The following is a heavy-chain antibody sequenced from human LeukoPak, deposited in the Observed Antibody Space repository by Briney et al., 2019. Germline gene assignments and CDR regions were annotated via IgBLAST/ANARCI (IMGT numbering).Heavy chain of an antibody. CDR3: AREWDGDPPANWFDP. J-gene: IGHJ5*02. CDR2: ISAYNGNT. D-gene: IGHD4-17*01. Sequence: ASVKVSCKASGYTFTSYGISWVRQAPGQGLEWMGWISAYNGNTNYAQKLQGRVTMTTDTSTSTAYMELRSLGSDDTAVYYCAREWDGDPPANWFDPWGQGTLVTVSS. V-gene: IGHV1-18*01. CDR1: GYTFTSYG.